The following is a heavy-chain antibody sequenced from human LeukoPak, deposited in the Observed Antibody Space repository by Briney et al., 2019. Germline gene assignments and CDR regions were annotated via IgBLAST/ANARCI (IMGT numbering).Heavy chain of an antibody. V-gene: IGHV1-46*01. CDR1: GYTFTSYY. J-gene: IGHJ6*03. D-gene: IGHD3-9*01. Sequence: ASVKVSCKASGYTFTSYYMHWVRQAPGQGLEWMGIINPSGGSTSYAQKFQGRVTMTRDMSTSTVYMELRSLRSDDTAVYYCARDGPRYFDWLPYYYYYYMDVWGKGTTVTVSS. CDR2: INPSGGST. CDR3: ARDGPRYFDWLPYYYYYYMDV.